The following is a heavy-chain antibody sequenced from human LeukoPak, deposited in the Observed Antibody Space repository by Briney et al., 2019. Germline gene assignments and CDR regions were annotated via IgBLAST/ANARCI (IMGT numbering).Heavy chain of an antibody. CDR1: GGSISNYY. CDR3: ARAAWGSTSCYDY. J-gene: IGHJ4*02. D-gene: IGHD2-2*01. Sequence: PSETLSLTCTVSGGSISNYYWSWIRQPPGKGLEWIGYIYYSGSINYSPSLKSRVTISVDTSKNQLSLKLSSVTAADTAVYYCARAAWGSTSCYDYWGQGTLVTVSS. V-gene: IGHV4-59*01. CDR2: IYYSGSI.